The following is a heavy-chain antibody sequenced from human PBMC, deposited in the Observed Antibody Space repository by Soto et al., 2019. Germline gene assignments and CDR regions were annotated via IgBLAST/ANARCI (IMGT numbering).Heavy chain of an antibody. V-gene: IGHV3-30*04. D-gene: IGHD6-19*01. CDR2: ISYDGRNK. CDR1: GFTFSRHA. Sequence: QVQLVESGGGVVQPGRSLRLSCAASGFTFSRHAMHWVRQPPGKGLEWVAVISYDGRNKYYADSVKGRFTIARDNSKDTSKTTLYLLMNRMTAEDTAVYFCARGGAVAGTTSALPPDYYGMDVWGQGTTVTVSS. J-gene: IGHJ6*02. CDR3: ARGGAVAGTTSALPPDYYGMDV.